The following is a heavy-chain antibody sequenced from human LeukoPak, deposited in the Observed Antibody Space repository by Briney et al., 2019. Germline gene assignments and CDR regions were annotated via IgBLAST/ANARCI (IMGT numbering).Heavy chain of an antibody. D-gene: IGHD6-6*01. J-gene: IGHJ3*02. CDR3: AREGASIAARRQQPPQGAFDI. CDR2: ISYDGSNK. CDR1: GFTFSSYA. Sequence: GRSLRLSCAASGFTFSSYAMHWVRQAPGKGLEWVAVISYDGSNKYYADSVKGRFTISRDNSKNTLYLQMNSLRAEDTAVYYCAREGASIAARRQQPPQGAFDIWGQGTMVTVSS. V-gene: IGHV3-30*04.